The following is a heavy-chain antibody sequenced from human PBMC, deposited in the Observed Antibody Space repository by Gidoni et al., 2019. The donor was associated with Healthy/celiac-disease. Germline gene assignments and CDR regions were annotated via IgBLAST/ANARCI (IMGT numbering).Heavy chain of an antibody. D-gene: IGHD3-16*02. V-gene: IGHV4-34*01. CDR3: ARGRGRGYDYVWGSYRYLSGMDV. J-gene: IGHJ6*02. CDR2: INHSGST. Sequence: QVQLQQWGAGLLKPSETLSLTCAVYGGSFSGYYWSWIRQPPGKGLEWIGEINHSGSTNYNPSLKSRVTISVDTSKNQFSLKLSSVTAADTAVYYCARGRGRGYDYVWGSYRYLSGMDVWGQGTTVTVSS. CDR1: GGSFSGYY.